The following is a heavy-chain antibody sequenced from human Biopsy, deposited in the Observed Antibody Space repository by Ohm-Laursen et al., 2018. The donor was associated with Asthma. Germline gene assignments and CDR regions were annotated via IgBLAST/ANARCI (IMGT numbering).Heavy chain of an antibody. CDR2: SSVYNGNT. CDR3: ARAVDYSHYYGIDV. V-gene: IGHV1-18*01. J-gene: IGHJ6*02. CDR1: GYTFNSAG. Sequence: ASVKVSCKTSGYTFNSAGITWVRQVPGQGLEWMGWSSVYNGNTKVTQKLQDRVTMITDTSTSTAYMELRSLRSDDTAVYFCARAVDYSHYYGIDVWGQGTTVTVS. D-gene: IGHD3-10*01.